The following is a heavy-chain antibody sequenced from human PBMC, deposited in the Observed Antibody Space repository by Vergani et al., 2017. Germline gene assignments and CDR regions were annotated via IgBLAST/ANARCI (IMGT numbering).Heavy chain of an antibody. CDR3: ARHTTDTDS. CDR2: IYPADSDT. V-gene: IGHV5-51*01. CDR1: EYSFSNYW. J-gene: IGHJ4*02. Sequence: EVELVQSGPEMRKPGESLKISCKGSEYSFSNYWIGWVRQMPGKGLEWMGIIYPADSDTRYSPSFQGQVTISADKSISTAFLQWDSLKASDTALYYCARHTTDTDSWGQGTLVTVSS. D-gene: IGHD1-1*01.